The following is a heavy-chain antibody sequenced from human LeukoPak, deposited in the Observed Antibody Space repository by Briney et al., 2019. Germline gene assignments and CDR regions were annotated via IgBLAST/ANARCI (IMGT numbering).Heavy chain of an antibody. V-gene: IGHV1-18*01. CDR1: GYTFTSYG. J-gene: IGHJ4*02. CDR3: ARILTDYYDSTGYPEILDY. D-gene: IGHD3-22*01. Sequence: ASVKVSCKASGYTFTSYGISWVRQAPGQGLEWMGWISAYNGNTNYAQKLQGRVTLTWDTSISTAYMELRSLRSDDTALYYCARILTDYYDSTGYPEILDYWGQGTLVTVSS. CDR2: ISAYNGNT.